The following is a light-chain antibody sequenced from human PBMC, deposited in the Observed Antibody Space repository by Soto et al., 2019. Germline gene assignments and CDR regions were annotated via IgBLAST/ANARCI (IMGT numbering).Light chain of an antibody. Sequence: QSALTQPPSVSGAPGQRVTISCTGSSSNIGAGYDVHWYQQLPGTAPKLLIYNNNNRPSGVSDRFSGSKSGTAASLAITGLQAEDEAEYFCHSYDSTLSGEAFGGGTKLTVL. V-gene: IGLV1-40*01. CDR1: SSNIGAGYD. CDR2: NNN. J-gene: IGLJ2*01. CDR3: HSYDSTLSGEA.